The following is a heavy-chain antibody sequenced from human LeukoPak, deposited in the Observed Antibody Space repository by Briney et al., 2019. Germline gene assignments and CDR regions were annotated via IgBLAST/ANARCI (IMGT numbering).Heavy chain of an antibody. D-gene: IGHD4-17*01. V-gene: IGHV4-59*08. CDR2: IYYSGST. CDR3: ARQAVTSAWAFDI. CDR1: GGSISSYY. Sequence: SETLSLTCTVSGGSISSYYWSWIRQPPGKGLEWIGYIYYSGSTNYNPSLKSRVTISVDTSKNQFSLKLSSVTAADTAVYYCARQAVTSAWAFDIWGQGTMVTVSS. J-gene: IGHJ3*02.